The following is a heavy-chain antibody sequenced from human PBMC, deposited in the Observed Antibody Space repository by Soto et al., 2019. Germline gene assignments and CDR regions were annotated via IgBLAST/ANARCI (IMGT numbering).Heavy chain of an antibody. D-gene: IGHD3-22*01. J-gene: IGHJ5*02. CDR3: ARGRSFSYDSTPPPMFDP. CDR2: IGTLSDT. V-gene: IGHV3-13*01. Sequence: GGSLRLFCAGSGFTFSTFDIHWVRQAPGKGLEWVSGIGTLSDTFYAASVQGRFTISRQNAKNSVYLQMNSLRAGDTAFYYCARGRSFSYDSTPPPMFDPWGQGTLVTVSS. CDR1: GFTFSTFD.